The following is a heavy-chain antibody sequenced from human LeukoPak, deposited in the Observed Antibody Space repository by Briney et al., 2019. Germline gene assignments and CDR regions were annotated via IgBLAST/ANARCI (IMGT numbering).Heavy chain of an antibody. CDR2: IIPLFVTA. CDR1: VVTFSIYV. D-gene: IGHD1-26*01. J-gene: IGHJ4*02. V-gene: IGHV1-69*05. CDR3: ATEGETYYFDK. Sequence: EASVKVSCKASVVTFSIYVISWGRQAPGQGLKWLGGIIPLFVTANYAQKFQGRVTITTDESTSTDYMELNRLRSQDPALYYCATEGETYYFDKWGKGTLVPVSS.